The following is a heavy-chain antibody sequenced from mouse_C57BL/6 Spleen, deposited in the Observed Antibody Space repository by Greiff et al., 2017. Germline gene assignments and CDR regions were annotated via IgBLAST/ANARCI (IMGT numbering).Heavy chain of an antibody. CDR3: ARGDGYDGMDY. CDR1: GYAFSSYW. CDR2: IYPGDGDT. D-gene: IGHD2-2*01. V-gene: IGHV1-80*01. Sequence: LQQSGASVKISCKASGYAFSSYWMNWVKQRPGKGLEWIGQIYPGDGDTNYNGKFKGKATLTADKSSSTAYMQLSSLTSEDSAVYFCARGDGYDGMDYWGQGTSVTVSS. J-gene: IGHJ4*01.